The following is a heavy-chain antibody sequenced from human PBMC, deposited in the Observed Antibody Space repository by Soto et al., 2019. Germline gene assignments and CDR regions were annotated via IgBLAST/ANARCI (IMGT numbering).Heavy chain of an antibody. CDR2: ISGSGDST. CDR3: AKEGSSFYFYYGMDV. V-gene: IGHV3-23*01. CDR1: GFTFSNYA. J-gene: IGHJ6*02. D-gene: IGHD6-6*01. Sequence: EVQLSESGGGLVEPGGSLRLSCAASGFTFSNYAMSWVRQAPGKGLEWVSGISGSGDSTYYADSVKGRFTISRDNSKNTLYVQMNSLRAEDTAVYFCAKEGSSFYFYYGMDVWGQGTTVTVSS.